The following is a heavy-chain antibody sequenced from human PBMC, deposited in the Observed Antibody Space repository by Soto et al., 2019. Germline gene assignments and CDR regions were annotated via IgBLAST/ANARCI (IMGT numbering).Heavy chain of an antibody. CDR3: ARENWYSVDV. CDR2: VPGDGSRA. CDR1: GFSFSSYF. Sequence: EVQLVESGGGSVQPGGSLRLSCAASGFSFSSYFMAWVRQAPGEGLVSVSHVPGDGSRASYADSVRGRFTISRDNAKMSLYLQMDSLRDEDKAIYYCARENWYSVDVWGQGTTVTVS. J-gene: IGHJ6*02. D-gene: IGHD1-26*01. V-gene: IGHV3-74*01.